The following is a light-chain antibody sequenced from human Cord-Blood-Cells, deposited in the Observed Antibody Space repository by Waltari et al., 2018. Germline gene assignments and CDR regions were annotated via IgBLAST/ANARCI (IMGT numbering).Light chain of an antibody. CDR2: AAS. V-gene: IGKV1-39*01. CDR3: QQSYSTLSIT. Sequence: DIQMTQSPSSPSASVGDIVTIACRASQSISSYLNWYQQKPGKAPKLLIYAASSLQSGVPSRFSGSGSGTDFSLTISSLQPEAFATYNCQQSYSTLSITCGQGTRLEIK. J-gene: IGKJ5*01. CDR1: QSISSY.